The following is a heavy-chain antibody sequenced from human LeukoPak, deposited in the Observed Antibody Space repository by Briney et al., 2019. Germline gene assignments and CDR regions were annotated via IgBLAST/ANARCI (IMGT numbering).Heavy chain of an antibody. CDR3: ARGAGGHIVVVTAEYYFYY. V-gene: IGHV4-34*01. CDR2: INHSGST. D-gene: IGHD2-21*02. J-gene: IGHJ4*02. CDR1: GGTFSGYY. Sequence: SETLTLTCAVYGGTFSGYYWSWIRQPPGKGLEWIGEINHSGSTNYNPSLKSRVTISVDTSKNQFSLKLSSVTAADTAVYYCARGAGGHIVVVTAEYYFYYWGQGTLVTVSS.